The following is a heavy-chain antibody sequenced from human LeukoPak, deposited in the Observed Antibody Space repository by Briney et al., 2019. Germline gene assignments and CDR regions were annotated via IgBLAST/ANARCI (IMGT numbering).Heavy chain of an antibody. J-gene: IGHJ6*03. V-gene: IGHV1-18*01. CDR2: ISAYNGNT. CDR3: ARDAVDYGDYVYYHYYYMDV. CDR1: GYTFTSYG. Sequence: ASVKVSCKASGYTFTSYGISWVRQAPGQGLEWMGWISAYNGNTNYAQKLQGRVTMTTDTSTSTAYMELRSLRSDDTAVYYCARDAVDYGDYVYYHYYYMDVWGKGTTVTVSS. D-gene: IGHD4-17*01.